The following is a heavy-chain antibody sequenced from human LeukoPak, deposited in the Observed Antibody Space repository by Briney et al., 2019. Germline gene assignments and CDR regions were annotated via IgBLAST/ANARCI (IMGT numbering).Heavy chain of an antibody. CDR1: GYTFTSYY. D-gene: IGHD4-23*01. CDR2: INPSGGST. V-gene: IGHV1-46*01. J-gene: IGHJ5*02. Sequence: ASVKVSCKASGYTFTSYYMHWVRQAPGQGLEWMGIINPSGGSTSYAQKFQGRVTMTRDMSTSRDYMELSSLRSEDTAVYYCARDNSVEDTAWWFDPWGQGTLVTVSS. CDR3: ARDNSVEDTAWWFDP.